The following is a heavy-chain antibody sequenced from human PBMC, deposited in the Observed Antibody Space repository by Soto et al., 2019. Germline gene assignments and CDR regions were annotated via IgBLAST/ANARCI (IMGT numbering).Heavy chain of an antibody. CDR2: IDPSDSYT. D-gene: IGHD1-26*01. J-gene: IGHJ6*02. Sequence: GESLKSSGKGAGYSFTIYCSSWVLQMPGKGLEWMGRIDPSDSYTNYSPSFQGHVTISADKSISTAYLQWSSLKASDTAMYYCASSRPVWDLYYYDGMDVWGQGTTVTVSS. CDR3: ASSRPVWDLYYYDGMDV. V-gene: IGHV5-10-1*01. CDR1: GYSFTIYC.